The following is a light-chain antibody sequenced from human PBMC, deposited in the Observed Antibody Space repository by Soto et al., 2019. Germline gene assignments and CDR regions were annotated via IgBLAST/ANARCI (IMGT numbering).Light chain of an antibody. V-gene: IGLV2-14*01. J-gene: IGLJ2*01. Sequence: QSALTQPASVSGSPGQSITISCAGTMRDVGAYNLVSRYQQHPGRVPQLIIYEVRNRPSGISFRFSGSKSGNTASLTISGLQAEDEADYYCSSFTSKSTLIFGGGTKLTVL. CDR3: SSFTSKSTLI. CDR1: MRDVGAYNL. CDR2: EVR.